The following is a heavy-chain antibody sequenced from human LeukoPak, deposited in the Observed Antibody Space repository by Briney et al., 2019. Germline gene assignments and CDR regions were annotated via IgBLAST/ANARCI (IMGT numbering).Heavy chain of an antibody. CDR2: FDPEDGGT. D-gene: IGHD2-2*01. CDR3: ATRRPYCSSTSCYIDSMDV. V-gene: IGHV1-24*01. Sequence: ASVKVSCKVSGYTLTELSMHWVRQAPGKGLEWMGGFDPEDGGTIYAQKFQGRVTMTEDTSTDTAYMELSSLRSEDTAVYYCATRRPYCSSTSCYIDSMDVWGQGTTVTVSS. CDR1: GYTLTELS. J-gene: IGHJ6*02.